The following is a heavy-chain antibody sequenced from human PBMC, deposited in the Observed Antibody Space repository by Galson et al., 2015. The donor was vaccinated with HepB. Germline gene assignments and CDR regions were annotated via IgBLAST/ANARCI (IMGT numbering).Heavy chain of an antibody. V-gene: IGHV3-23*01. CDR3: AKDGIMVANNPYHFHH. Sequence: SLRLSCAASGFSFTRYAMTWVRQAPGKGLEWDSSITSSGGNSYYTASVNGRFPVSRENSKNTRLLQLNSLRAEDTAMYFCAKDGIMVANNPYHFHHWGQGTLVTVSS. J-gene: IGHJ4*02. CDR2: ITSSGGNS. CDR1: GFSFTRYA. D-gene: IGHD2-15*01.